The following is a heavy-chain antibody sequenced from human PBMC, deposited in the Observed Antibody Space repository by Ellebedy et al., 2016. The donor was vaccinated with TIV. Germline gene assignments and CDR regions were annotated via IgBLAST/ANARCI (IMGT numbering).Heavy chain of an antibody. V-gene: IGHV2-26*01. CDR3: VRALKYCGGDCTYKFDF. J-gene: IGHJ4*02. CDR1: GFSLTNLIMG. D-gene: IGHD2-21*02. CDR2: IFSNDEK. Sequence: SGSTLVKPKETLTLTCTVSGFSLTNLIMGVSWIRQPPGKALEWLAHIFSNDEKSYSTSLEARLSISKDTAKSQVVLTVASMDPADTATYYCVRALKYCGGDCTYKFDFWGQGALVTVSS.